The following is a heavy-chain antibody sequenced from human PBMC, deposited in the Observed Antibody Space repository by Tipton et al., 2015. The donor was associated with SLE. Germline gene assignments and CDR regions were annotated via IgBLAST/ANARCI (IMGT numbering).Heavy chain of an antibody. D-gene: IGHD3-10*01. CDR2: ISRTNSYI. CDR1: GFIFSSYA. Sequence: GSLRLSCTVSGFIFSSYAMRWVRQAPGKGLAWVSSISRTNSYIYYADSVKGRFTISRDNAENSLYLQMNSLRAEDTAVYYCARGYMVQGIYIYLDYWGQGTLVTVSS. V-gene: IGHV3-21*03. CDR3: ARGYMVQGIYIYLDY. J-gene: IGHJ4*02.